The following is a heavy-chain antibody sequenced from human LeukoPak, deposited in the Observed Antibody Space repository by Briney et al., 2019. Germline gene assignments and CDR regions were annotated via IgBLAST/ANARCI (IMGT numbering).Heavy chain of an antibody. Sequence: PGGSLRLSCAASGFTFSGFWMTWARQAPGKGLEWVANINQDGSEKYYVDSVKGRFTISRDNPKNSLYLQMSGLRAEDTAVYYCARRDQLHYYDSSGYYSLDYWGQGTLVTVSS. V-gene: IGHV3-7*01. D-gene: IGHD3-22*01. CDR3: ARRDQLHYYDSSGYYSLDY. CDR2: INQDGSEK. J-gene: IGHJ4*02. CDR1: GFTFSGFW.